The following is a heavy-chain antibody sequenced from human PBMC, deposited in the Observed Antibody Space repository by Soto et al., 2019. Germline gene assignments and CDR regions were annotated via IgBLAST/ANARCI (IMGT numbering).Heavy chain of an antibody. CDR2: ISYDGSNK. D-gene: IGHD2-2*01. Sequence: GGSLRLSCAASGFTFSSYGMHWVRQAPGKGLEWVAVISYDGSNKYYADSVKGRFTISRDNSKNTLYLQMNSLRAEDTAVYYCAKGGYHVLYGMDVWGQGTTVTVSS. CDR1: GFTFSSYG. CDR3: AKGGYHVLYGMDV. V-gene: IGHV3-30*18. J-gene: IGHJ6*02.